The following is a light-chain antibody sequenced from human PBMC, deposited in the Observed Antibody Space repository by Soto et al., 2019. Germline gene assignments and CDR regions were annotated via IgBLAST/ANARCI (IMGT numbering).Light chain of an antibody. V-gene: IGKV1-5*01. CDR1: QTISSW. CDR2: DAS. Sequence: DIQMTQSPSTLSGSVGDRVTITCRASQTISSWLAWYQQKPGKAPKLLIYDASSLESGVPSRFSGSGSGTEFTLTISSLQPDDFATYYCQQYNRYWTFGQGTKVDI. J-gene: IGKJ1*01. CDR3: QQYNRYWT.